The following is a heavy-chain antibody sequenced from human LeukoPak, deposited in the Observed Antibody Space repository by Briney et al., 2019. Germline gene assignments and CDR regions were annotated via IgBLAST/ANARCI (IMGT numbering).Heavy chain of an antibody. Sequence: SVKVSCKASGGTFSSYAISWVRQAPGQGLEWMGRIIPILGIANYAQKFQGRVTITADRSTSTAYMELSSLRSEDTAVYYCARDNYNCSGGSCSYYFDYWGQGTLVTVSS. V-gene: IGHV1-69*04. CDR3: ARDNYNCSGGSCSYYFDY. CDR2: IIPILGIA. J-gene: IGHJ4*02. D-gene: IGHD2-15*01. CDR1: GGTFSSYA.